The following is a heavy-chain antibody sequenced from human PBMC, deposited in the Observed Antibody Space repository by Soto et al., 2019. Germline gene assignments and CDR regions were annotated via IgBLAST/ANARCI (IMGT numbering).Heavy chain of an antibody. J-gene: IGHJ6*01. CDR3: AKDRVKYTIYHGMEV. CDR2: IGAFNGNT. CDR1: FYTFSSYG. V-gene: IGHV1-18*04. Sequence: ASVXGSFKSSFYTFSSYGITWWRQAAGQGLEWMGWIGAFNGNTNYAQNLQGRVTMTTDKSTTTASMELRSLNSDDTAVYYCAKDRVKYTIYHGMEVWGQATTV. D-gene: IGHD2-8*01.